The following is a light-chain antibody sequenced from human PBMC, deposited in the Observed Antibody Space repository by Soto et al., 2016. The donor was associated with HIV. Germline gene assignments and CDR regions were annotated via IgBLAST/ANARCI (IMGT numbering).Light chain of an antibody. CDR1: QSISTY. CDR2: AAS. J-gene: IGKJ1*01. CDR3: QKYDSAPWT. Sequence: DIQMTQSPSSLSLSIGDRVTITCRASQSISTYLNWYQQKPGRAPKLLISAASSLQSGVPSRFSGRGSGTDFTLTISGLQPEDVATYYCQKYDSAPWTFGQGTTVDLK. V-gene: IGKV1-39*01.